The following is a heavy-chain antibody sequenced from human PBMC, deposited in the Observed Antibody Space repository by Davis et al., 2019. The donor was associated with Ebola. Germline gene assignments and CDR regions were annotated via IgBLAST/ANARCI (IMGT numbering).Heavy chain of an antibody. CDR3: AREGSSSWGGMDV. CDR1: GFTFTSSA. D-gene: IGHD6-13*01. V-gene: IGHV1-58*01. Sequence: AASVKVSCKASGFTFTSSAVQWVRQARGQRLEWIGWIVVGSGNTNYAQKFQGRVTMTRNTSISTAYMELSSLRSEDTAVYYCAREGSSSWGGMDVWGQGTTVTVSS. CDR2: IVVGSGNT. J-gene: IGHJ6*02.